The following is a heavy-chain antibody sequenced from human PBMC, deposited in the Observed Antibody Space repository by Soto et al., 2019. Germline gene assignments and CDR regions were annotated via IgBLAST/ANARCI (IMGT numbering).Heavy chain of an antibody. CDR3: ARAXGGNCFDY. CDR2: IYYSGST. D-gene: IGHD2-21*01. J-gene: IGHJ4*02. V-gene: IGHV4-59*01. CDR1: GGSISSYY. Sequence: TLCLTCTVSGGSISSYYWSWIRQPPGKGLEWIGYIYYSGSTNYNPSLKSRVTISVDTSKNQFSLKLSSVTAADTAVYYCARAXGGNCFDYWGQGTLVTVSS.